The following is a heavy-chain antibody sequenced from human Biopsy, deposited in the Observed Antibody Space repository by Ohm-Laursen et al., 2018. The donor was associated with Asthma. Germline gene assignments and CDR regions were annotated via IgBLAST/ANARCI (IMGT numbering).Heavy chain of an antibody. CDR2: INSVFATT. D-gene: IGHD2-2*01. J-gene: IGHJ4*02. Sequence: ASVKASCKSLGGTFNTYVIGWVRQAPGQGLEWMGGINSVFATTTYTQKFQDRVTITADDPTSTVYMELSSLRSEDTAVYYCARKAGSCISRTCYSLDFWGQGTLVTVSS. V-gene: IGHV1-69*13. CDR1: GGTFNTYV. CDR3: ARKAGSCISRTCYSLDF.